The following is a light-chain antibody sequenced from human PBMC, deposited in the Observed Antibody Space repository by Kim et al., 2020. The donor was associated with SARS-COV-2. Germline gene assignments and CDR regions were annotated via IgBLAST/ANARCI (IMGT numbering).Light chain of an antibody. V-gene: IGKV1-5*03. CDR3: QQYHTYPLT. J-gene: IGKJ4*01. CDR1: QSIGTL. CDR2: TTS. Sequence: DIQMTQSPSTLSASVGDRVTITCRASQSIGTLLAWFRQKPGKAPNLLIYTTSSLESGVPSRFSGSGSGTEFTLTISSLQPDDFATYYCQQYHTYPLTFGGGTRVEI.